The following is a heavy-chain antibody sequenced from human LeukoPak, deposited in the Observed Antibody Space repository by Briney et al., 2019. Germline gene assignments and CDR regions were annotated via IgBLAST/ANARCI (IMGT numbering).Heavy chain of an antibody. CDR1: GGSFSGYY. V-gene: IGHV4-34*01. J-gene: IGHJ4*02. D-gene: IGHD2-2*01. Sequence: SGTLSLTCAVYGGSFSGYYWSWIRQPPGKGLEWIGEINHSGSTNYNPSLKSRVTISVDTSKNQFSLKLSSVTAADTAVYYCARGVKYCSSTSCLYFDYWGQGTLVTVSS. CDR3: ARGVKYCSSTSCLYFDY. CDR2: INHSGST.